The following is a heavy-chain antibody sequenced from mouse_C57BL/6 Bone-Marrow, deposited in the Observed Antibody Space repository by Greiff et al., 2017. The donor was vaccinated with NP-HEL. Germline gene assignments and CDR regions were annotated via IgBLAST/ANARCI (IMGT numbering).Heavy chain of an antibody. V-gene: IGHV5-6*01. CDR2: ISSGGSYT. Sequence: EVQLVESGGDLVKPGGSLKLSCAASGFTFSSYGMSWVRQTPDKRLEWVATISSGGSYTYYPDSVKGRFTISRDNAKNTLYLQMSSLKSEDTAMYYCARHLNYGSSFAWFAYWGQGTLVTVSA. CDR3: ARHLNYGSSFAWFAY. J-gene: IGHJ3*01. D-gene: IGHD1-1*01. CDR1: GFTFSSYG.